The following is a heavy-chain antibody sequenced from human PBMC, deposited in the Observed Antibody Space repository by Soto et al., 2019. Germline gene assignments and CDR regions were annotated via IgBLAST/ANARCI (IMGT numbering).Heavy chain of an antibody. V-gene: IGHV4-39*01. CDR1: GGSISSSSYY. J-gene: IGHJ4*02. Sequence: QLQLQESGAGLVKPSETLSLTCTVSGGSISSSSYYWGWIRQPPGKGLEWIGSIYYSGSTYYNPSLKSRVTISVDTSKNQFSLKLSSVTAADTAVYYCARHGNGSGSYHVEDYWGQGTLVTVSS. CDR3: ARHGNGSGSYHVEDY. CDR2: IYYSGST. D-gene: IGHD3-10*01.